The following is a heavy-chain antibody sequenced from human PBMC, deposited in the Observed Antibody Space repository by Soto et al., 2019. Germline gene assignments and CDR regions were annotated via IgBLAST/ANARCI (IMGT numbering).Heavy chain of an antibody. CDR3: ARGDGYGFDY. Sequence: QVQLVQSGAEVKKPGASVKVSCKASGYTFISYDINWVRQATGQGLEWMGWMNPNTGDTGYAQKFQGRVTMTRNTSINTANLELSSLRSDDTAVYFCARGDGYGFDYWGQGTLVTVSS. J-gene: IGHJ4*02. CDR1: GYTFISYD. D-gene: IGHD5-12*01. CDR2: MNPNTGDT. V-gene: IGHV1-8*01.